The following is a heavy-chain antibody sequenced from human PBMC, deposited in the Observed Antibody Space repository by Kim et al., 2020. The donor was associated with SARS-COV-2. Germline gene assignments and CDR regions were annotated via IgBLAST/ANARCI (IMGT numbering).Heavy chain of an antibody. CDR2: INPSSGDA. J-gene: IGHJ4*02. Sequence: ASVKVSCKASGYTFTSFFLHWVRQAPGQGLEWMGIINPSSGDANYAQKVQGRVTMTRDTSASTVYVELSGLRSEDTAMYYCTTSSFGEFHAAGFDHWGQGTPVTVSS. D-gene: IGHD3-10*01. CDR3: TTSSFGEFHAAGFDH. CDR1: GYTFTSFF. V-gene: IGHV1-46*01.